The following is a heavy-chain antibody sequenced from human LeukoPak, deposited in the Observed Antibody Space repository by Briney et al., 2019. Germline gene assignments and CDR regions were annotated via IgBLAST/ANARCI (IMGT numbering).Heavy chain of an antibody. CDR2: ISAYNGNT. V-gene: IGHV1-18*01. Sequence: GASVKVSCKASGYTFTSYGISWVRQAPGQGLEWMGWISAYNGNTNYAQKLQGRVTMTTDTSTSTAYMELRSLRSDDTAVYYCARVHRAVRGVPQTPTNWFDPWGQGTLVTVSS. J-gene: IGHJ5*02. CDR3: ARVHRAVRGVPQTPTNWFDP. D-gene: IGHD3-10*01. CDR1: GYTFTSYG.